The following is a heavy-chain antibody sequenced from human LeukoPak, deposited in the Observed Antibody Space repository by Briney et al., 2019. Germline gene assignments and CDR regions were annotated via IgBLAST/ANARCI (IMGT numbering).Heavy chain of an antibody. V-gene: IGHV1-46*01. Sequence: ASVKVSCKASGYXFTSYYIHWVRQAPGQGLEWMGIINPSGGSTSYAQKFQGRVTMTRDTSTNTVYMELSSLRSEDTAVYYCAGEGSAYCGGDCSIDYWGQGTLVIVSS. CDR1: GYXFTSYY. D-gene: IGHD2-21*02. CDR2: INPSGGST. CDR3: AGEGSAYCGGDCSIDY. J-gene: IGHJ4*02.